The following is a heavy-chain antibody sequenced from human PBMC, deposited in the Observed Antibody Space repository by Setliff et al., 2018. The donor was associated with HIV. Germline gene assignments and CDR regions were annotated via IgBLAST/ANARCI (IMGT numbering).Heavy chain of an antibody. D-gene: IGHD2-8*02. CDR2: ISSGGEIM. V-gene: IGHV3-23*01. CDR3: AKSLLVAGNDY. J-gene: IGHJ4*02. Sequence: LEWVSAISSGGEIMFYADSVKGRFTISRDNSKNTLYPQMISLRADDTAVYYCAKSLLVAGNDYWGQGTLVTVSS.